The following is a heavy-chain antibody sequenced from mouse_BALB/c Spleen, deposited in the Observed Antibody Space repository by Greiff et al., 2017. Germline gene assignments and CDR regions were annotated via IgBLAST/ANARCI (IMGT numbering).Heavy chain of an antibody. CDR1: GYSITSDYA. Sequence: EVKLMESGPGLVKPSQSLSLTCTVTGYSITSDYAWNWIRQFPGNKLEWMGYISYSGSTSYNPSLKSRISITRDTSKNQFFLQLNSVTTEDTATYYCARWGNYGNFFDYWGQGTTLTVSS. CDR3: ARWGNYGNFFDY. V-gene: IGHV3-2*02. D-gene: IGHD2-1*01. CDR2: ISYSGST. J-gene: IGHJ2*01.